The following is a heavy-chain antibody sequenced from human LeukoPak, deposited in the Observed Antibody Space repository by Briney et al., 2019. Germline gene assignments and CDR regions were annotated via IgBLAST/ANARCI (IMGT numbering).Heavy chain of an antibody. V-gene: IGHV3-30*02. CDR3: AKVLGEYSIRSKPLDT. J-gene: IGHJ5*02. CDR1: GFTFSSYG. Sequence: GGSLRLSCAASGFTFSSYGMHWVRQAPGKGLEWVAFIRYDGSKKYYADSVKGRFTISRDNSKNTLYLQMNSLRPEDTAVYYCAKVLGEYSIRSKPLDTWGQGTLVTVSS. CDR2: IRYDGSKK. D-gene: IGHD6-13*01.